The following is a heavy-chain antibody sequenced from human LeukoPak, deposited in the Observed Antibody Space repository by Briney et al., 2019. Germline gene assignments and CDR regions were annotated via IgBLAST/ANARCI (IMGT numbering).Heavy chain of an antibody. CDR1: GGTFSSYA. CDR3: AREYGGTSQFDY. J-gene: IGHJ4*02. CDR2: IIPIFGTA. V-gene: IGHV1-69*13. Sequence: ASVKVSCKASGGTFSSYAISWVRQAPGQGLEWMGGIIPIFGTANYAQKFQGRVTITADESTSTAYMELSSLRFEDTAVYYCAREYGGTSQFDYWGQGTLVTVSS. D-gene: IGHD4-23*01.